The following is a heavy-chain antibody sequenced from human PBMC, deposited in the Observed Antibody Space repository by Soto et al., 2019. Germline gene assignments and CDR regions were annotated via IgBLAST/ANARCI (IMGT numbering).Heavy chain of an antibody. CDR1: GFAFSICG. D-gene: IGHD2-8*02. Sequence: QVQLVESGGGVVQPGRSLRLSCAASGFAFSICGMHWVRQAPGKGLEWMAFISHDGKRKYYADSVKDRFTISRDNSKNTLYLQMDSLRAEDTAVYFCVVEGGVQLSGDAFDIWGQWTMVTVSS. J-gene: IGHJ3*02. CDR2: ISHDGKRK. V-gene: IGHV3-30*04. CDR3: VVEGGVQLSGDAFDI.